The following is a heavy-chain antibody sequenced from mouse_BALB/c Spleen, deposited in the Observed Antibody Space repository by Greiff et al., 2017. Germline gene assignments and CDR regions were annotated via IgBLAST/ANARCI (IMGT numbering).Heavy chain of an antibody. D-gene: IGHD1-1*01. CDR1: GFTFSSYA. CDR2: ISSGGSYT. CDR3: ANYGSSYLDY. J-gene: IGHJ2*01. V-gene: IGHV5-9-3*01. Sequence: DVQLQESGGGLVKPGGSLKLSCAASGFTFSSYAMSWVRQTPEKRLEWVATISSGGSYTYYPDSVKGRFTISRDNAKNTLYLQMSSLRAEDTAMYYCANYGSSYLDYWGQGTTLTVSS.